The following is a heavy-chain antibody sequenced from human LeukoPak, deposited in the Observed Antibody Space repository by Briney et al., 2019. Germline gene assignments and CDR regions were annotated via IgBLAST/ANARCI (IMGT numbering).Heavy chain of an antibody. V-gene: IGHV3-23*01. D-gene: IGHD2-15*01. J-gene: IGHJ4*02. CDR2: ITASGGGT. Sequence: ETLSLTCAVYGGSFSGYYWSWVRHTTGKGLEWVSAITASGGGTYYADSVKGRFTISRDNSKNTLYLQMNSLRAEDTAVYYCAKTVNLGYCSAGTCDRYFDSWGQGTLVTVSS. CDR1: GGSFSGYY. CDR3: AKTVNLGYCSAGTCDRYFDS.